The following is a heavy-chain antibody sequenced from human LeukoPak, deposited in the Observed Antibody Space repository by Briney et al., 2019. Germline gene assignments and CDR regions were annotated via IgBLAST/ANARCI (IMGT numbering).Heavy chain of an antibody. V-gene: IGHV4-61*01. D-gene: IGHD3-22*01. CDR3: AKDLGGYNDYSGYYYPEAFDI. J-gene: IGHJ3*02. Sequence: SETLSLTCNVSGDPLNDNLYYWNWIRQPPGKGLEWIGYIYHTGITNQNPSLKSRVAISLDTSKSQFSLKLTSVTAADTAVYYCAKDLGGYNDYSGYYYPEAFDIWGQGTMVTVSS. CDR2: IYHTGIT. CDR1: GDPLNDNLYY.